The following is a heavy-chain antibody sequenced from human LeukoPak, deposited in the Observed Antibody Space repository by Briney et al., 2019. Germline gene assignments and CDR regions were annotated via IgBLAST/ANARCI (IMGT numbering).Heavy chain of an antibody. Sequence: GGSLRLSCAASGFTFSSYAMTWVRQAPGKGLDWVSAISGGGGSTNYADSVKGRFTISRDNSKNTLYLQMNSLRAEDTAVYYCAKGSYSSSWSFDYWGQGTLVTVSS. D-gene: IGHD6-13*01. V-gene: IGHV3-23*01. CDR3: AKGSYSSSWSFDY. J-gene: IGHJ4*02. CDR2: ISGGGGST. CDR1: GFTFSSYA.